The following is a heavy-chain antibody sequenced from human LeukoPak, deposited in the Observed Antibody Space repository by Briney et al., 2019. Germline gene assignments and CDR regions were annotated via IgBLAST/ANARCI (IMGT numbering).Heavy chain of an antibody. CDR2: INHSGST. V-gene: IGHV4-34*01. CDR1: GGPFSGYY. CDR3: ARHDYDDY. J-gene: IGHJ4*02. Sequence: SESLSLTCALYGGPFSGYYWSWIRQPPGKGLEWIGEINHSGSTNYNPSLKSRVTISVDTSKNQFSLKLSSVTAADTAVYYCARHDYDDYWGQGTLVTVSS.